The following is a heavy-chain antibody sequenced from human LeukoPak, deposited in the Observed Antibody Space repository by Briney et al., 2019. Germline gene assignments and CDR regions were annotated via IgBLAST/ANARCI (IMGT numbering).Heavy chain of an antibody. V-gene: IGHV3-23*01. J-gene: IGHJ4*02. D-gene: IGHD2-21*01. CDR1: GFTFRSHT. CDR3: AKDFRIGYSAHFDY. CDR2: IYENGGTT. Sequence: GGSLRLSCVGSGFTFRSHTMSWVRQAPEKGLEFVSGIYENGGTTYYADSVKGRFSISRDNSKNTLYLQMDSLRGEDTAVYYCAKDFRIGYSAHFDYWGQGALVTVSS.